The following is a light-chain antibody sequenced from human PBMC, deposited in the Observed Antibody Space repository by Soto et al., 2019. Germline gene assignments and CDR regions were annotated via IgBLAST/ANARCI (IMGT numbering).Light chain of an antibody. CDR3: QQYGNSRT. V-gene: IGKV3-20*01. CDR2: GAS. Sequence: EIVLTQSPGTLSLSPGERATLSCRASQSFSNNYLAWYQQKPGQAPRLLIYGASTRATGIPDRFSASGSGIDFTLTITRLEPEDFAVYYCQQYGNSRTFGQGTKVEIK. J-gene: IGKJ1*01. CDR1: QSFSNNY.